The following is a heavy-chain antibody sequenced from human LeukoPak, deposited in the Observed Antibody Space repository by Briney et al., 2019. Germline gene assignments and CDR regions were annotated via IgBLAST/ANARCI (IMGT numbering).Heavy chain of an antibody. CDR3: AKSWYSSSWYGGVDY. V-gene: IGHV3-23*01. CDR1: GFTFSGYA. J-gene: IGHJ4*02. CDR2: ISGSGGST. Sequence: GGSLRLSCAASGFTFSGYAMSWVRQAPGKGLEWVSAISGSGGSTYYADSVKGRFTISRDNSKNTLYLQMNSLRAEDTAVYYCAKSWYSSSWYGGVDYWGQGTLVTVSS. D-gene: IGHD6-13*01.